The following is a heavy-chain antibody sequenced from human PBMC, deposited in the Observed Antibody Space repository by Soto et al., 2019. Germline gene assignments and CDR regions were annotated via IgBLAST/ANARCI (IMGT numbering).Heavy chain of an antibody. V-gene: IGHV3-7*01. D-gene: IGHD3-22*01. Sequence: GGSLRLSCAGSGFTGSLNYMGWARQAPGKGLEWVANIKPDGSERWYVDSVKGRFTISRDNAKDSLYLQMNSLRAEDTAVYYCARDQLYYNDISGRPLNAFDVWGQGTMVTVSS. CDR3: ARDQLYYNDISGRPLNAFDV. J-gene: IGHJ3*01. CDR2: IKPDGSER. CDR1: GFTGSLNY.